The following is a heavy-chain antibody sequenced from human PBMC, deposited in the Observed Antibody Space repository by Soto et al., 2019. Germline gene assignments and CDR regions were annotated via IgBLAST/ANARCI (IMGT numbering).Heavy chain of an antibody. Sequence: ASVKVSCKASGYTFINYGISWVRQAPGQGLEWMGWISAYNGYTKYAQEFQGRVTMTTDSPTSTAYMDLTSLRSDDTSVYYCSRVDGGNDKYYYYYGMDVWGQGTTVTVSS. CDR3: SRVDGGNDKYYYYYGMDV. V-gene: IGHV1-18*01. CDR1: GYTFINYG. J-gene: IGHJ6*02. D-gene: IGHD5-12*01. CDR2: ISAYNGYT.